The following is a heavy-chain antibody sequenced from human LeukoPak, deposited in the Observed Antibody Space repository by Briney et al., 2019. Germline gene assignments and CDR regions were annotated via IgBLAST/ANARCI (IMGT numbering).Heavy chain of an antibody. D-gene: IGHD6-19*01. CDR1: GGSISSYY. V-gene: IGHV4-59*08. J-gene: IGHJ4*02. Sequence: SETLSLTCTVSGGSISSYYWSWIRQPPGKGLEWIGYVYYSGSTNYNPSLKSRVTISVDTSKNQFSLKMSSVTAADTAVYYCARLTTVAGTWYFDYWGQGTLVTVSS. CDR3: ARLTTVAGTWYFDY. CDR2: VYYSGST.